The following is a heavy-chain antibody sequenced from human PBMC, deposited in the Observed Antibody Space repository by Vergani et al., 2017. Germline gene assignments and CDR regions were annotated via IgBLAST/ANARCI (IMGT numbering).Heavy chain of an antibody. D-gene: IGHD6-13*01. J-gene: IGHJ3*02. CDR2: IFPIFGTA. Sequence: QVQLVQSGAEVKKPGSSVKVSCKASGGTFSSYAISWVRQAPGQGLGWMGGIFPIFGTANYAQKFQGRVTITADESTSTTYMELSSLRSEDTAVYYCARDRGIAATVFGAFDIWGQGTMVTVSS. CDR3: ARDRGIAATVFGAFDI. V-gene: IGHV1-69*01. CDR1: GGTFSSYA.